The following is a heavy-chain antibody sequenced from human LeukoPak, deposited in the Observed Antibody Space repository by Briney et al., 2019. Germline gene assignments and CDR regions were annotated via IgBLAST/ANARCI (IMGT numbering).Heavy chain of an antibody. CDR3: ARGNYESSFDY. V-gene: IGHV3-48*03. Sequence: GGSLRLSCAASGFTFSSYEMNWVRQAPGKGLEWVSYISSSGSTKYYADSVKGRFTISRDNAKNTLYLQINSLRAEDTAVYYCARGNYESSFDYWGQGTLVTVSS. CDR1: GFTFSSYE. CDR2: ISSSGSTK. D-gene: IGHD3-22*01. J-gene: IGHJ4*02.